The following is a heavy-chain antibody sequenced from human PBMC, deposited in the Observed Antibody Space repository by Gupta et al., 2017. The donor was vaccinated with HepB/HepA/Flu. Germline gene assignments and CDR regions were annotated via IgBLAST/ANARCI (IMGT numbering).Heavy chain of an antibody. CDR2: IIPILDTT. D-gene: IGHD2-15*01. Sequence: QVQLVQSGAEVKEPGSSVKVSCQASGGTFIHYAISWVRQAPGQGLEWMGGIIPILDTTNYAQNFQGRVTITADASTSTAYMELGRLRAEDSAIYYCAKSFCSGGSCHSDHYYYYYLDVWGKGTTVTVS. CDR1: GGTFIHYA. CDR3: AKSFCSGGSCHSDHYYYYYLDV. J-gene: IGHJ6*03. V-gene: IGHV1-69*01.